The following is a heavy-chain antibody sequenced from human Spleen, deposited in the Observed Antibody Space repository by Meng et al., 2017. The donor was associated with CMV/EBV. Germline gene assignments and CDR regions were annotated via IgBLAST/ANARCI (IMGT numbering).Heavy chain of an antibody. J-gene: IGHJ4*02. CDR3: AIVKCGGSTSCSVRSEDLKYFDY. V-gene: IGHV4-61*01. D-gene: IGHD2-2*01. CDR1: GGTVSSVTYY. Sequence: SETLSLTCTVSGGTVSSVTYYWGWIRQPPGKGLEWIGHIYYSGSTNYNPSLKSRVTISADTSKNQFSLKLSSVTAADTAVYYCAIVKCGGSTSCSVRSEDLKYFDYWGQGTLVTVSS. CDR2: IYYSGST.